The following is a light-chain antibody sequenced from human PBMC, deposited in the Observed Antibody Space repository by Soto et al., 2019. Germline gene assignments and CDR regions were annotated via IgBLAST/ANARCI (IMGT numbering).Light chain of an antibody. CDR2: DDN. CDR3: GSWDSSMSAYV. CDR1: SAKIGGSS. J-gene: IGLJ1*01. V-gene: IGLV1-51*01. Sequence: QSVLTQPPSVSAAPGQNVTISCAGISAKIGGSSVSWYQQLPGTAPTLLIYDDNKRPSGIPDRFSGSKSCTSATLGITGFQTGDEADYYCGSWDSSMSAYVFGTGTKVTVL.